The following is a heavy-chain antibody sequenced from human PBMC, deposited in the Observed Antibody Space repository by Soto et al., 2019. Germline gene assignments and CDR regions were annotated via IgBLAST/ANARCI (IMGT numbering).Heavy chain of an antibody. CDR3: ARGQQCDFWSGYPVSFREGGGGSYYYYGMDV. Sequence: ASVKVSCKASGYTFTSYDINWVRQATGQGLEWMGWMNPNSGNTGYAQKFQGRVTMTRNTSISTAYMELSSLRSEDTAVYYCARGQQCDFWSGYPVSFREGGGGSYYYYGMDVWGQGTTVTVSS. CDR2: MNPNSGNT. J-gene: IGHJ6*02. CDR1: GYTFTSYD. V-gene: IGHV1-8*01. D-gene: IGHD3-3*01.